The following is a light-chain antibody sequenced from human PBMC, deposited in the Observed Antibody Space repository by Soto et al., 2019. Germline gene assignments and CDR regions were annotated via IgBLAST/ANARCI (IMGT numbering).Light chain of an antibody. CDR1: QSVSSH. Sequence: EIVLTQSPATLSLSPGERGTLSCRASQSVSSHLAWYQQKPGQAPRLLIYGVYTRAPGIPARFSGSGSGTEFTLTISSLQSEDFAVYYCQQYHSWPPRTFGQGTKVDIK. CDR3: QQYHSWPPRT. J-gene: IGKJ1*01. V-gene: IGKV3D-15*01. CDR2: GVY.